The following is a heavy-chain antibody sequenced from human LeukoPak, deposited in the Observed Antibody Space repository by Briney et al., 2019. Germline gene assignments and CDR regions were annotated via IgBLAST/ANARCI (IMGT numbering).Heavy chain of an antibody. D-gene: IGHD7-27*01. CDR2: IYYSGST. J-gene: IGHJ3*02. CDR3: ARGLTGDGSFDI. Sequence: PSETLSLTSTVSGGSISSSSYYWGWIRQPPGKGLEWIGSIYYSGSTYYNPSLKSRVTISVDTSKNQFSLKLSSVTAADTAVYYCARGLTGDGSFDIWGQGTMVTVSS. V-gene: IGHV4-39*07. CDR1: GGSISSSSYY.